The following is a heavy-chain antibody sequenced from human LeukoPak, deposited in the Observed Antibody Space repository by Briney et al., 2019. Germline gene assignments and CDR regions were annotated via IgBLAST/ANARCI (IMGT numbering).Heavy chain of an antibody. V-gene: IGHV3-13*01. D-gene: IGHD2-2*01. Sequence: GGSLRLSCAASGFTFSSYDMHWVRQATGKGLEWVSAIGTAGDTYYPGSVKGRFTISRENAKNSLYLQMNSLRAGDTAVYYCAREGRYYSSTSCYHYYYGMDVWGQGTTVTVSS. CDR3: AREGRYYSSTSCYHYYYGMDV. CDR2: IGTAGDT. J-gene: IGHJ6*02. CDR1: GFTFSSYD.